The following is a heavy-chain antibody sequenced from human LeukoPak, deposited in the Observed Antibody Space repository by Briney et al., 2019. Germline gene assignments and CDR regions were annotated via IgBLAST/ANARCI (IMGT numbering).Heavy chain of an antibody. Sequence: PGGSLRLSCAASGFTFSSYWMSWVRQAPGKGLEWVANIKQDGSEKYYVDSVKGRFTISRDNAKNSLYLQMNSLRAEDTAVYYCASLMVVTATGSDYWGQGTLVTVSS. CDR1: GFTFSSYW. V-gene: IGHV3-7*03. J-gene: IGHJ4*02. D-gene: IGHD2-21*02. CDR2: IKQDGSEK. CDR3: ASLMVVTATGSDY.